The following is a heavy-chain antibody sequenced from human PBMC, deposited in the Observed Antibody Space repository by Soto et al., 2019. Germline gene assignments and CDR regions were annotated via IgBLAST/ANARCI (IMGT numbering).Heavy chain of an antibody. Sequence: PGESLKISCKASGYSFTSYWIGWVHQMPGKGLEWMGIIYPGDSDTRYSPSFQGQVTISADKSISTAYLQWSSLKASDTAMYYCARRRRGRLWLRYFDYWGQGTLVNVYS. V-gene: IGHV5-51*07. CDR1: GYSFTSYW. CDR3: ARRRRGRLWLRYFDY. D-gene: IGHD5-18*01. CDR2: IYPGDSDT. J-gene: IGHJ4*02.